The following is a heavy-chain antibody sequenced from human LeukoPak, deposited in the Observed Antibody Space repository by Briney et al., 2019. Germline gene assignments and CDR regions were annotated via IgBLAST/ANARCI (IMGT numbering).Heavy chain of an antibody. CDR2: IYHSGDT. CDR1: GDSIDSSTYF. Sequence: SETLSLTCTVSGDSIDSSTYFWGWIRQSPGKGLEWIATIYHSGDTFYTPSLQSRVTISVDIIKNQFSLKVNSVTAADTAVYYRARRGVGASPFDFWGQGTLVTVS. J-gene: IGHJ4*02. D-gene: IGHD1-26*01. V-gene: IGHV4-39*01. CDR3: ARRGVGASPFDF.